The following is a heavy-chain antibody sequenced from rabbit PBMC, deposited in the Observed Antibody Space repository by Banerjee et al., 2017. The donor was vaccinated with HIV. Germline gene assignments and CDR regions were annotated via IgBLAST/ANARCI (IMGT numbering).Heavy chain of an antibody. CDR1: GFSFSSDYD. CDR2: IYAGSSGST. J-gene: IGHJ4*01. V-gene: IGHV1S40*01. Sequence: QSLVESGGGLVQPEGSLTLTCTASGFSFSSDYDVCWVRQAPGKGLEWIACIYAGSSGSTWYASWAKGRFTISKTSSTVDLKMTSLTAADTATYFCARDLTGIIGWNFNLWGQGTLVTVS. CDR3: ARDLTGIIGWNFNL. D-gene: IGHD1-1*01.